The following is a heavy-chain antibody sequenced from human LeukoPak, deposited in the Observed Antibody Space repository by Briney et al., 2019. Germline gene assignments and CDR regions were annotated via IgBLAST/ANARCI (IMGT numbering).Heavy chain of an antibody. Sequence: GGSLRLSCAASGFTFNSIWMSWVRQAPGKGLEWVANIKHDGSETNYVDSVKGRFTISRDNAKKSLYLQMNSLRAEDTAVYYCARDNYDSSGYYFDWGQGTLVTVSS. D-gene: IGHD3-22*01. CDR2: IKHDGSET. CDR3: ARDNYDSSGYYFD. J-gene: IGHJ4*02. V-gene: IGHV3-7*01. CDR1: GFTFNSIW.